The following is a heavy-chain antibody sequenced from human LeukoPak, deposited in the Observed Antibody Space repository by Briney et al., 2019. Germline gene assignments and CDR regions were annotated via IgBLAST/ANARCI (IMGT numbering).Heavy chain of an antibody. J-gene: IGHJ4*02. CDR3: ARVLAAASPALPYENDY. CDR2: INHSGST. CDR1: GGSISSGGYS. Sequence: SQTLSLTCAVSGGSISSGGYSWSWIRQPPGKGLEWFGEINHSGSTNYNPSLKSRVTISVDTSKNQFSLKLSSVTAADTAVYYCARVLAAASPALPYENDYWGQGTLVTVSS. D-gene: IGHD6-13*01. V-gene: IGHV4-30-2*01.